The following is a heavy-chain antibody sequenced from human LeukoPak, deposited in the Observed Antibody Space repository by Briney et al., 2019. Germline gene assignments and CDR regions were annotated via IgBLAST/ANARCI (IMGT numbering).Heavy chain of an antibody. J-gene: IGHJ6*02. CDR3: AKGGYGGYGMDV. V-gene: IGHV3-30*02. CDR2: IRYDGSNK. Sequence: GGSLRLSCAASGFTFSDYYMSWIRQAPGKGLEWVAFIRYDGSNKYYADSVKGRFTISRDNSKNTLYLQMNSLRAEDTAVYYCAKGGYGGYGMDVWGQGTTVTVSS. D-gene: IGHD1-1*01. CDR1: GFTFSDYY.